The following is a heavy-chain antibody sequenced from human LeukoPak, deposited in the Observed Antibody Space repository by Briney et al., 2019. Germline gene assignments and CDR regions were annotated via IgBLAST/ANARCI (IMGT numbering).Heavy chain of an antibody. V-gene: IGHV4-39*01. Sequence: SETVSLTCTVSGGSISSSSYYWGWIRQPPGKGLEWIGSIYYSGSTYYNPSLKSRVTISVDTSKNQFSLKLSSVTAADTAVYYCARGFPYSSGWAIDYWGQGTLVTVSS. CDR1: GGSISSSSYY. CDR3: ARGFPYSSGWAIDY. J-gene: IGHJ4*02. D-gene: IGHD6-19*01. CDR2: IYYSGST.